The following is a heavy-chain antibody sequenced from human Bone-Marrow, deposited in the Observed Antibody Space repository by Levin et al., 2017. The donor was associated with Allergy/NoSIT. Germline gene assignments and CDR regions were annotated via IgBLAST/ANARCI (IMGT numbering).Heavy chain of an antibody. D-gene: IGHD6-13*01. CDR3: AREGYSSSWYGFDY. J-gene: IGHJ4*02. CDR2: IWYDGSNK. V-gene: IGHV3-33*01. Sequence: GGSLRLSCAASGFTFSSYGMHWVRQAPGKGLEWVAVIWYDGSNKYYADSVKGRFTISRDNSKNTLYLQMNSLRAEDTAVYYCAREGYSSSWYGFDYWGQGTLVTVSS. CDR1: GFTFSSYG.